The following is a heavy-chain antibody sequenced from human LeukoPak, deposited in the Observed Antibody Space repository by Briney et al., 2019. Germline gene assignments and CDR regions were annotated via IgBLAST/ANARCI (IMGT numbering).Heavy chain of an antibody. D-gene: IGHD3-10*01. Sequence: PSETLSLTCAVYGESFTTFYWGWIRQTPGKGLEWIGEINHTGSTNYNPSLKSRVTISIDTSKNQFSLKLTPVTAADTAVYYCARASRGHDYWGQGTLVTVSS. CDR2: INHTGST. CDR1: GESFTTFY. V-gene: IGHV4-34*01. J-gene: IGHJ4*02. CDR3: ARASRGHDY.